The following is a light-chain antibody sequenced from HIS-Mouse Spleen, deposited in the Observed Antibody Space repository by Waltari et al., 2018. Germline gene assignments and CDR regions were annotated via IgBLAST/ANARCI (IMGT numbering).Light chain of an antibody. V-gene: IGKV1-9*01. Sequence: DIQLTQSPSFLSASVGDRVTITCRASQGISSYLAWCQQKPGKAPKLLIYAASTLQSGVQSRFSGSGSGTEFTLTISSLQPEDFATYYCQQLNSYPPTFGQGTKVEIK. J-gene: IGKJ1*01. CDR1: QGISSY. CDR2: AAS. CDR3: QQLNSYPPT.